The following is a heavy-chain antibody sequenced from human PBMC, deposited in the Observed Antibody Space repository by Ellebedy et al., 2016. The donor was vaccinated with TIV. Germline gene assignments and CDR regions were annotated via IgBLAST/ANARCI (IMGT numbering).Heavy chain of an antibody. CDR2: IYYSGST. CDR3: AGGSSSRTFDY. J-gene: IGHJ4*02. CDR1: GGSISSSSYY. V-gene: IGHV4-39*01. Sequence: MPSETLSLTCTVSGGSISSSSYYWGWIRQPPGKGLEWIGSIYYSGSTYYNPSLKSRVTISVDTSKNQFSLKLSSVTAADTAVYYCAGGSSSRTFDYWGQGTLVTVSS. D-gene: IGHD6-13*01.